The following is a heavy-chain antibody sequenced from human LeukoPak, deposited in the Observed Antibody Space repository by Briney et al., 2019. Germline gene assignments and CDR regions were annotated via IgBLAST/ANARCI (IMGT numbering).Heavy chain of an antibody. V-gene: IGHV3-21*01. CDR2: ISSSSSYI. J-gene: IGHJ4*02. CDR3: ARGRDDYGDYFVGGH. D-gene: IGHD4-17*01. CDR1: GFTFSSYS. Sequence: GGSLRLSCAASGFTFSSYSMNWVRQAPGKGLEWVSSISSSSSYIYYADSVKGRFTISRDNAKNSLYLQMNSLRAEDTAVYYCARGRDDYGDYFVGGHWGQGTLVTVSS.